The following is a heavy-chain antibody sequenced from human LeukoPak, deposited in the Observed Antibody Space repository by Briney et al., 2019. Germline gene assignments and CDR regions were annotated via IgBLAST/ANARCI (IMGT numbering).Heavy chain of an antibody. V-gene: IGHV4-34*01. CDR2: INHSGST. CDR3: ARLTAFMFGEFGFDY. CDR1: GGSFSGYY. J-gene: IGHJ4*02. D-gene: IGHD3-10*02. Sequence: SETLSLTCAVYGGSFSGYYWSWIRQPLGKGLEWIGEINHSGSTNYNPSLKSRVTISVDTSKNQFSLKLSSVTAADTAVYYCARLTAFMFGEFGFDYWGQGTLVTVSS.